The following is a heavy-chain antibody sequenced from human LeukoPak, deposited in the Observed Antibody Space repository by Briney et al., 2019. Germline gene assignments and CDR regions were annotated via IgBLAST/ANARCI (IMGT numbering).Heavy chain of an antibody. Sequence: PGGSLRLSCAASGFTFSSYWMNWVRQAPGKGLEWVANIKQDGSEKFYVDSVKGRFTISRHNAKNSLYLQMNSLRAEDTAVYYCARDSPSGYSYGSGDYWGQGTLVTVSS. J-gene: IGHJ4*02. CDR1: GFTFSSYW. CDR2: IKQDGSEK. D-gene: IGHD5-18*01. CDR3: ARDSPSGYSYGSGDY. V-gene: IGHV3-7*05.